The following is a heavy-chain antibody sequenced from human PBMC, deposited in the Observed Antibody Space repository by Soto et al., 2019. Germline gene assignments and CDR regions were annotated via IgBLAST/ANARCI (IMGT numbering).Heavy chain of an antibody. Sequence: PGGSLRLSCAASGFTFNGFTFSSYGMHWVRQAPGKGLEWVAVMWTDGRNSYYAESVKGRFTISRDNSKNTLYLQMNSLRAEDTAVYYCARGERLGADGNGPNWFDPWGQGTLVTVSS. CDR3: ARGERLGADGNGPNWFDP. CDR1: GFTFNGFTFSSYG. J-gene: IGHJ5*02. CDR2: MWTDGRNS. V-gene: IGHV3-33*01. D-gene: IGHD6-13*01.